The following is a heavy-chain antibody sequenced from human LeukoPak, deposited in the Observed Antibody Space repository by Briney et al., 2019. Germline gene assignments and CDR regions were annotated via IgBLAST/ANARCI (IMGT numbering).Heavy chain of an antibody. CDR2: FDPEDGET. CDR3: ATTYYDILTGYLEYYFDY. Sequence: GASVKASCKVSGYTLTELSMHWVRQAPGKGLEWMGGFDPEDGETIYAQKFQGRVTMTEDTSTDTAYMELSSLRSEDTAVYYCATTYYDILTGYLEYYFDYWGQGTLVTVSS. CDR1: GYTLTELS. D-gene: IGHD3-9*01. V-gene: IGHV1-24*01. J-gene: IGHJ4*02.